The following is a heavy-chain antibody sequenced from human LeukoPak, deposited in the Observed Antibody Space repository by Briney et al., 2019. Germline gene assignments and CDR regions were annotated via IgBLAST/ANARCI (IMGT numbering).Heavy chain of an antibody. V-gene: IGHV3-7*01. CDR2: IKPDGSAE. J-gene: IGHJ4*02. Sequence: PGGSLRLSCATSGFTFSSNWMSWVRHAPGRGLDWVANIKPDGSAEYYAASVRGRFTVSRDNAKNSLYLQMNSLRVEDTAVYYCAAGPFYDITGYHLNYWGRGTLVAVSS. CDR3: AAGPFYDITGYHLNY. D-gene: IGHD3-22*01. CDR1: GFTFSSNW.